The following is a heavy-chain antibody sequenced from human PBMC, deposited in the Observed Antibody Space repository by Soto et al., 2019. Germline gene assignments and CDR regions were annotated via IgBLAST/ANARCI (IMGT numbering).Heavy chain of an antibody. CDR3: ASNRQYYYYYYTDV. J-gene: IGHJ6*03. V-gene: IGHV3-66*01. CDR1: GIIGSSNA. CDR2: IYSAGST. Sequence: GGSLRLPCAASGIIGSSNAISWVRQAPGKGLEWVSVIYSAGSTYYADSVKGRFAISRDNSKNTLYLQMNSLRAEDTAVYYCASNRQYYYYYYTDVWGKGTTVTVSS.